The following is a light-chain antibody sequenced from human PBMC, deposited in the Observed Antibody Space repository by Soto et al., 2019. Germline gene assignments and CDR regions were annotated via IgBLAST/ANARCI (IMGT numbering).Light chain of an antibody. CDR3: IQALQTPHP. Sequence: DIVMTQSPLSLSVTPAESASISCRSSQSLLHSNGFNYLDWYLQKPGQSPQLLIYLGSNRASGVPDRFSGSGSGTDFTLKINRVEADDVGVYYCIQALQTPHPFGQGTKLEIK. CDR1: QSLLHSNGFNY. CDR2: LGS. J-gene: IGKJ2*01. V-gene: IGKV2-28*01.